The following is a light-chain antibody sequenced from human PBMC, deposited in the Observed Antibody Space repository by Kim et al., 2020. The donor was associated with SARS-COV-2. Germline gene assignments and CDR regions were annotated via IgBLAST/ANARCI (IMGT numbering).Light chain of an antibody. CDR3: QAWDSSTYV. CDR2: QDS. Sequence: VTPGQTASITCAGDKVGDKYACWYQQKPGHSPVMVIYQDSKRPSGIPERFSGSNSGNTATLTISGTQAMDEADYYCQAWDSSTYVFGTGTKVTVL. CDR1: KVGDKY. J-gene: IGLJ1*01. V-gene: IGLV3-1*01.